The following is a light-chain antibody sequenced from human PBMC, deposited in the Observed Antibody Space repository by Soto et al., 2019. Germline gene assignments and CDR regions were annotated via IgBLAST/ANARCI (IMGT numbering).Light chain of an antibody. J-gene: IGLJ1*01. Sequence: QSALTQPASVSGSPGQSINISCTGTSSDVGGYNYVSWYQQHPGKAPKLMIYEVSNRPSGVSNRFSGSKSGNTASLTISGLQAEDEADYYCSSYTRSSTLVFGTGTKLTVL. CDR1: SSDVGGYNY. CDR3: SSYTRSSTLV. V-gene: IGLV2-14*01. CDR2: EVS.